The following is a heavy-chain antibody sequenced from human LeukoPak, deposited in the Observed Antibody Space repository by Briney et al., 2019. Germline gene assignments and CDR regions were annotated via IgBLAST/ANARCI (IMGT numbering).Heavy chain of an antibody. J-gene: IGHJ4*02. CDR3: ARVAKERVGGVYYFDY. CDR2: IGTAGDT. CDR1: GFTFSDYD. Sequence: PGGSLRLSCAASGFTFSDYDVHWVRQATGKGLEWVSAIGTAGDTYYTGSVKGRFTISRENAKNSLYLQMNSLRAGDTAVYYCARVAKERVGGVYYFDYWGRGTLVTVSS. V-gene: IGHV3-13*01. D-gene: IGHD1-1*01.